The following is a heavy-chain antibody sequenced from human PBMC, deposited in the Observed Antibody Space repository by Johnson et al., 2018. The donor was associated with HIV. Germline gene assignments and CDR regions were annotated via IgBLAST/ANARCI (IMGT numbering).Heavy chain of an antibody. V-gene: IGHV3-13*01. Sequence: VQLVESGGGVVQPGGSLRLSCAASGFTFSSYDMHWVRQATGKGLEWVSAIGTAGDTYYPGSVKGRFTISRENAKNSLYLQINSLRAGDTAVYYCARGDDWGPNAFDIWGQGTMVTVSS. J-gene: IGHJ3*02. CDR2: IGTAGDT. CDR1: GFTFSSYD. D-gene: IGHD7-27*01. CDR3: ARGDDWGPNAFDI.